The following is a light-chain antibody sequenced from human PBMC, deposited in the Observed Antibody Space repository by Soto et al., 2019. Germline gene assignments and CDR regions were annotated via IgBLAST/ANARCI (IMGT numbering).Light chain of an antibody. CDR1: QSISWW. CDR2: EAS. Sequence: DIHMTQSPSTRSASESDRVTIACPASQSISWWLAWYQLKPGKAPKLLIYEASSLESGVPSRFSGSGSGTEFPLTIGGLQPDDFATYFCQQFNSYPITFGQGTRLEIK. J-gene: IGKJ5*01. CDR3: QQFNSYPIT. V-gene: IGKV1-5*01.